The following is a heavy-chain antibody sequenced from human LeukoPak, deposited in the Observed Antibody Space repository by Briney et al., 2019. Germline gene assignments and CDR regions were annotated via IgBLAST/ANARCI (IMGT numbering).Heavy chain of an antibody. CDR3: ARGRPHGNDY. D-gene: IGHD4-23*01. CDR1: GFTFSSYR. CDR2: IASDGSST. J-gene: IGHJ4*02. V-gene: IGHV3-74*01. Sequence: GGPLRLSCAASGFTFSSYRMNWLRQAPGKGLVWVSSIASDGSSTTYADSVKGRFSISRDNAKNTLYLQMNSLRVEDTAVYYCARGRPHGNDYWGQGTLVTVSS.